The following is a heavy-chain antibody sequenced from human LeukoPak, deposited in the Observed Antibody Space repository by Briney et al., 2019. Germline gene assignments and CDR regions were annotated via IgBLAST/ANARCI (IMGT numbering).Heavy chain of an antibody. CDR3: AKGYWTLDV. CDR2: ISSSGATT. CDR1: GFTFSSNV. J-gene: IGHJ6*02. V-gene: IGHV3-23*01. Sequence: GGSLSLSCAASGFTFSSNVMTWVRPAPGRGLEGVSVISSSGATTYYADSVRGRFTFYRDNSKGTLFLQMSSLGAEDTAVYFCAKGYWTLDVWGQGTTVTVSS. D-gene: IGHD2-21*01.